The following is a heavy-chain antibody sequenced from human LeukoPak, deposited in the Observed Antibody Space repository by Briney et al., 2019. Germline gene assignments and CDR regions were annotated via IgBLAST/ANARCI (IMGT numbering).Heavy chain of an antibody. V-gene: IGHV4-39*01. D-gene: IGHD1-26*01. J-gene: IGHJ6*03. Sequence: SETLSLTCTVSGGSISSSSYYWGWIRQPPGKGLEWIGSIYYSGSTYYNPSLKSRVTISVDTSKNQFSLKLSSVTAADTAVYYCARLSVIVGSTLEYYYYYMDVWGQGTTVTVSS. CDR1: GGSISSSSYY. CDR3: ARLSVIVGSTLEYYYYYMDV. CDR2: IYYSGST.